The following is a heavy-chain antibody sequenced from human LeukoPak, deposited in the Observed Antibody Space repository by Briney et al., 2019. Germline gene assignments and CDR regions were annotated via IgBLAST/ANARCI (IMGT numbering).Heavy chain of an antibody. V-gene: IGHV4-59*01. J-gene: IGHJ5*02. Sequence: PSETLSLTCTVSGGSISSYYWSWIRQPPGKGLEWIGYIYYSGSTNYNPSLKSRVTISVDTSKNQFSLKLSSVTAADTAVYYCARLVSGSYWGGWFDPWGREPWSPSPQ. CDR1: GGSISSYY. D-gene: IGHD1-26*01. CDR3: ARLVSGSYWGGWFDP. CDR2: IYYSGST.